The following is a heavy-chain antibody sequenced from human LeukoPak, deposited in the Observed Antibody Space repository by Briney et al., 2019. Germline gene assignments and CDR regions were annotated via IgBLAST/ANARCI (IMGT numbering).Heavy chain of an antibody. Sequence: SQTLSLTCAISGDSVSSNSVTWNWIRQSPSRGLEWLGRTHYRSQRKTDYSASVKSRIAVTPDTSKNQFSLQLNSVTPEDTAVYYCARATSMNFDYWGQGALVTVSS. CDR1: GDSVSSNSVT. V-gene: IGHV6-1*01. CDR3: ARATSMNFDY. J-gene: IGHJ4*02. CDR2: THYRSQRKT.